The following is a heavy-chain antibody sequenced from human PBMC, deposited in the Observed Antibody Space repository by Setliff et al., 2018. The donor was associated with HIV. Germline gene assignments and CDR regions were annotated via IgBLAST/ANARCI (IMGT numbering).Heavy chain of an antibody. D-gene: IGHD3-16*01. V-gene: IGHV3-7*01. J-gene: IGHJ6*02. Sequence: GGSLRLSCATSGFTFSSFWMSWVRQAPGKGLEWVANINQVESEKYYVDSVKGRFTISRDNAKNSLYLQMNSLGAEDTAIYFCVRGKRYAYTSGGLGVWGQGTTVTVSS. CDR3: VRGKRYAYTSGGLGV. CDR2: INQVESEK. CDR1: GFTFSSFW.